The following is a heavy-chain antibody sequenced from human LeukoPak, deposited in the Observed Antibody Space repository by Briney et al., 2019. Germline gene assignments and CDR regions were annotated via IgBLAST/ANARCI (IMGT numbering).Heavy chain of an antibody. D-gene: IGHD2-15*01. V-gene: IGHV3-23*01. CDR1: GFTFSSYA. J-gene: IGHJ4*02. Sequence: GGSLRLPCAASGFTFSSYAMNWVRQAPGKGLEWVSAISGSGGSTYYADSVKGRFTISRDNSKNTLYLQMNSLRAEDTAVYYCARDLLANFDYWGQGTLVTVSS. CDR3: ARDLLANFDY. CDR2: ISGSGGST.